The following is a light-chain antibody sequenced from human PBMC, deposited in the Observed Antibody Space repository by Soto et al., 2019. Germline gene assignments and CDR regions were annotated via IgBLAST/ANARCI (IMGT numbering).Light chain of an antibody. CDR1: QSVSGDY. V-gene: IGKV3-20*01. CDR2: GVS. J-gene: IGKJ2*01. Sequence: EIVLTQSPGTLSLSPGERATLFCRASQSVSGDYLGWYQQKPGQAPRLLIYGVSSRAAGIPDRFSGSGSETDFSLTISRLEPEDFAVYYCQQYGNTPVTFGQGTKLEIK. CDR3: QQYGNTPVT.